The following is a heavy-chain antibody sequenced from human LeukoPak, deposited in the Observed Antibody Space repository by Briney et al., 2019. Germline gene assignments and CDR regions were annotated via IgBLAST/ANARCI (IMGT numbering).Heavy chain of an antibody. V-gene: IGHV3-21*01. CDR3: ARDVVVVAATSSSREH. J-gene: IGHJ4*02. Sequence: TGGSLRLSCAASGFTFSSYSMNWGRQAPGKGLEWVSSIISSSSYIYYADSEKGRFTNSRDNAKNSMYLQMNSLRAEDTAVYYCARDVVVVAATSSSREHWGQGTLVTVSS. CDR2: IISSSSYI. CDR1: GFTFSSYS. D-gene: IGHD2-15*01.